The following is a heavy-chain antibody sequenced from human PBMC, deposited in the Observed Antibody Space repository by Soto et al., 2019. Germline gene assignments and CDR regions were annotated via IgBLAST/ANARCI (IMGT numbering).Heavy chain of an antibody. Sequence: PGGSLRLSCAASGFTFSSYAMHWVRQAPGKGLEYVSAISSNGGSTYYANSVKGRFTISRDNSKNTLYLQMGSLRAEDMAVYYCARAQYSYGYSPFDYWGQGTLVTVSS. CDR2: ISSNGGST. D-gene: IGHD5-18*01. CDR1: GFTFSSYA. J-gene: IGHJ4*02. V-gene: IGHV3-64*01. CDR3: ARAQYSYGYSPFDY.